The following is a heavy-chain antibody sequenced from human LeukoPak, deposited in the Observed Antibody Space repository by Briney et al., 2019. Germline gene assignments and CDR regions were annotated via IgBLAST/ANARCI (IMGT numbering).Heavy chain of an antibody. Sequence: GGSLRLSCAASAFTFSNYVMSWVRQAPGKGLEWVSTISGSGGSTNYAGSVRGRFTISRDNSKNTLYVQMNSLRAEDTAVYYCARTPTTPAPWGQGTLVTVSS. CDR2: ISGSGGST. CDR1: AFTFSNYV. D-gene: IGHD4-17*01. V-gene: IGHV3-23*01. CDR3: ARTPTTPAP. J-gene: IGHJ5*02.